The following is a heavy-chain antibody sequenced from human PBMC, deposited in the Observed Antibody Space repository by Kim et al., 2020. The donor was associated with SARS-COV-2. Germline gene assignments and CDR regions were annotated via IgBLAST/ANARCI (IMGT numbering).Heavy chain of an antibody. J-gene: IGHJ4*02. D-gene: IGHD2-15*01. CDR3: AKGGRNSCYSRLEY. V-gene: IGHV3-23*01. CDR2: ICDSDSKT. CDR1: GFTISSYA. Sequence: GGSLRLSCAASGFTISSYALTWVRQAPGKVPEWVSTICDSDSKTHHVDSVKGRFTISRDNSKSTLWLEMNSLRADDTAVYYCAKGGRNSCYSRLEYWGQGALVTVSS.